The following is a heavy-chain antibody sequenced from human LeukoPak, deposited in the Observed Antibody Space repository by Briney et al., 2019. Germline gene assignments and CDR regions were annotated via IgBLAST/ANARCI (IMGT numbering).Heavy chain of an antibody. V-gene: IGHV3-30-3*01. J-gene: IGHJ4*02. CDR1: GFTFSSYA. Sequence: PGRSLRLSCAASGFTFSSYAMHWVRQAPGKGLEWVAVVSYDGSNKYYADSVKGRFTISRDNSKNTLYLQMNSLRAEDTAVYYCARDNYCSSTSCYNFDYWGQGTLVTVSS. CDR3: ARDNYCSSTSCYNFDY. D-gene: IGHD2-2*02. CDR2: VSYDGSNK.